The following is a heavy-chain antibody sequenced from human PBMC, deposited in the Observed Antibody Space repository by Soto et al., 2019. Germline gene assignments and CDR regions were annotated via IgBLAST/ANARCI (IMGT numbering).Heavy chain of an antibody. CDR2: ISWNSDSI. Sequence: EAQLVESGGGLVQPGRSLRLSFSGSGFIFDDFAIHCVRQAPGKCLEWVSGISWNSDSIGYADSVNGRFTISRDNAKNALYLQMNSLRVEDTALYYCTKVGGLYDFWSGPLHFDLWGQGTLVTVSS. CDR1: GFIFDDFA. V-gene: IGHV3-9*01. J-gene: IGHJ4*02. CDR3: TKVGGLYDFWSGPLHFDL. D-gene: IGHD3-3*01.